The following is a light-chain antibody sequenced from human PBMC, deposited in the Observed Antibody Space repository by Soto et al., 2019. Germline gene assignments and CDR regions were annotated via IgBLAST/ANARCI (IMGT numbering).Light chain of an antibody. Sequence: EIVLTQSPGTLSLSPGEGATLSCRASQSVISSYLAWYQQKPGQAPRLLIYGASSRATGIPDRFSGSGSGTDFTLTISSLQPEDFATYYCQQSYSITWTFGQGTKVDIK. J-gene: IGKJ1*01. CDR2: GAS. CDR1: QSVISSY. V-gene: IGKV3-20*01. CDR3: QQSYSITWT.